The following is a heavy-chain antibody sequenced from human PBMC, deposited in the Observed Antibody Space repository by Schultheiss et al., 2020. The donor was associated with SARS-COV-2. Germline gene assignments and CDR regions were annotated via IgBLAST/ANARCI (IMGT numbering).Heavy chain of an antibody. D-gene: IGHD1-26*01. CDR3: ARVGADSGYYYMDV. V-gene: IGHV4-61*02. J-gene: IGHJ6*03. Sequence: SQTLSLTCTVSGGSISSGSYYWSWIRQPAGKGLEWIGRIYTSGSTNYNPSLKSRVTISVDTSKNQFSLKLSSVTAADTAVYYCARVGADSGYYYMDVWGKGTTVTVSS. CDR2: IYTSGST. CDR1: GGSISSGSYY.